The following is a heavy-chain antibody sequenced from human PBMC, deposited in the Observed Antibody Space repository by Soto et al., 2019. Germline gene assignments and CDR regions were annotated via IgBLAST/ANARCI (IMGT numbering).Heavy chain of an antibody. Sequence: SGPTVVNPTQTLTLTCTFSGFSLSTSGMCVSWIRQPPGKALEWLALIDWDDDKYYSTSLKTRLTISKDTSKNQVVLTMTNMDPVDTATYYCARSTQYYDFWSGYYIAYNWFDPWGQGTLVTVSS. J-gene: IGHJ5*02. CDR3: ARSTQYYDFWSGYYIAYNWFDP. CDR2: IDWDDDK. V-gene: IGHV2-70*01. CDR1: GFSLSTSGMC. D-gene: IGHD3-3*01.